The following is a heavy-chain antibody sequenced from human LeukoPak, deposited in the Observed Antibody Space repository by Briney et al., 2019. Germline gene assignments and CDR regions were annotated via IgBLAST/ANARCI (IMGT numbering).Heavy chain of an antibody. V-gene: IGHV3-74*01. CDR2: INSDGSST. CDR1: GFTFSSYW. CDR3: ARVSFGVESDAFDI. J-gene: IGHJ3*02. D-gene: IGHD3-3*01. Sequence: GGSLRLSCAASGFTFSSYWMHWVRQAPGKGLVWVSRINSDGSSTSYADSVKGRFTTSRDNAKNTLYLQMNSLRAEDTAVYYCARVSFGVESDAFDIWGQGTMVTVSS.